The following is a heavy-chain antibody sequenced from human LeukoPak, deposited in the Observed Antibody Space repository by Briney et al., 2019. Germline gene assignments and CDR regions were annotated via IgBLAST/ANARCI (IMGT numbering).Heavy chain of an antibody. D-gene: IGHD4-17*01. CDR3: AKSETVTTSFDY. V-gene: IGHV3-74*01. J-gene: IGHJ4*02. Sequence: GRSLRLSCAASGFTFSSYWMHWVRQAPGKGLVWVSRFKSDGSSTRYADSVKGRFTISRDNAKNTLYLQMNSLRVEDTAVYYCAKSETVTTSFDYWGQGTLVIVSS. CDR1: GFTFSSYW. CDR2: FKSDGSST.